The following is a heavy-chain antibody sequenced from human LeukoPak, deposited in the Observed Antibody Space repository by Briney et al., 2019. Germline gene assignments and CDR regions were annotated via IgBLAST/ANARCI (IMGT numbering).Heavy chain of an antibody. CDR2: INPSGGST. CDR1: GYTFTSYG. V-gene: IGHV1-46*01. CDR3: AKRRGSGYDLDY. D-gene: IGHD5-12*01. Sequence: ASVKVSCKASGYTFTSYGISWVRQAPGQGLEWMGIINPSGGSTSYAQKFQGRVTMTRDTSTSTVYMELSSLRSEDTAVYYCAKRRGSGYDLDYWGQGTLVTVSS. J-gene: IGHJ4*02.